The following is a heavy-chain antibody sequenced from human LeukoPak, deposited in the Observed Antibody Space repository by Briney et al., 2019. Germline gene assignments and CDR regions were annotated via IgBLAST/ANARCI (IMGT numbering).Heavy chain of an antibody. CDR1: GGSISSYY. V-gene: IGHV4-59*01. Sequence: SETLSLTCTVSGGSISSYYWGWIRQPPGKGLEWIGYIYYSGSTNYNPSLKSRVTISVDTSKNQFSLKLSSVTAADTAVYYCASNSRVVVAAMGTDAFDIWGQGTMVTVSS. J-gene: IGHJ3*02. CDR3: ASNSRVVVAAMGTDAFDI. D-gene: IGHD2-15*01. CDR2: IYYSGST.